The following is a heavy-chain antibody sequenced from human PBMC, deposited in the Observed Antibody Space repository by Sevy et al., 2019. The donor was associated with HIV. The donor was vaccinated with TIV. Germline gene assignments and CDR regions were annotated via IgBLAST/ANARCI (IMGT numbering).Heavy chain of an antibody. CDR3: ARWHYYDSSGYYPSDAFDI. V-gene: IGHV4-39*01. Sequence: SETLSLTCTVSGGSISSNSYYWGWIRQPPGKGLEWIGSIYYSGSTYYNPSLKSRVTISVDTSKNQFSLKLSSVTAADTAVYYCARWHYYDSSGYYPSDAFDIWGQGTMVTVSS. CDR1: GGSISSNSYY. D-gene: IGHD3-22*01. CDR2: IYYSGST. J-gene: IGHJ3*02.